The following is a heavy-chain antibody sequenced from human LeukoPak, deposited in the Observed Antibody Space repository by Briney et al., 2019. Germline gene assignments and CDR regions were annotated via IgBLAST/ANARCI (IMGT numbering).Heavy chain of an antibody. D-gene: IGHD3-10*01. V-gene: IGHV1-3*01. CDR1: GGTFSSYA. CDR2: INAGNGNT. Sequence: ASVKVSCKASGGTFSSYAMHWVRQAPGQRLEWMGWINAGNGNTKYSQKFQGRVTITRDTSASTAYMELSSLRSEDTAVYYCAREEERRILWFGELRYGMDVWGQGTTVTVSS. J-gene: IGHJ6*02. CDR3: AREEERRILWFGELRYGMDV.